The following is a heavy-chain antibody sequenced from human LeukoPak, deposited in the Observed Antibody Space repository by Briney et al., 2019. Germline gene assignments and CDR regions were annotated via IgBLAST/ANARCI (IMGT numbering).Heavy chain of an antibody. CDR3: ARHLCYYYMGV. CDR2: INYSGSS. V-gene: IGHV4-59*08. J-gene: IGHJ6*03. CDR1: GGSISPNY. Sequence: PSHTLSLTYSLSGGSISPNYWSWIRQPPGRGLEWIGNINYSGSSNSNPSLKSRVTISVDTSKNQCSLRLSSVTAADTAVYYCARHLCYYYMGVWGKGTTVSVPS.